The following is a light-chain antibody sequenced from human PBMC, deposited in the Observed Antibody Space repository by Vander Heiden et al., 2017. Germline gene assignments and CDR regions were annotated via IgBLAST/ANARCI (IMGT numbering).Light chain of an antibody. J-gene: IGKJ2*01. Sequence: IVFTQPPGTVSLSPGERATLSCRASQNINTYLAWYQQRPGQAPRLLIYGASSRANGIPDRFSGSGSGTDFTLTISRLEPEDFAVYYCQQYGSSPVQFGQGTKMEIK. CDR1: QNINTY. V-gene: IGKV3-20*01. CDR3: QQYGSSPVQ. CDR2: GAS.